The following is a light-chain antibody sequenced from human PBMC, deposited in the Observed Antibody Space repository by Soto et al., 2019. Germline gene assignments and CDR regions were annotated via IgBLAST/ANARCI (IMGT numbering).Light chain of an antibody. V-gene: IGLV2-11*01. CDR1: SSDVGGYKY. CDR3: CSYAGDYTVV. Sequence: QSVLTQPRSVSGSPGQSVTISCTGTSSDVGGYKYVSWYQQHPGKAPKLMIYDVGKRPSGVPDRLSGSKSGNTASLTISGLQAEDEADYYCCSYAGDYTVVFGGGTKLTVL. J-gene: IGLJ2*01. CDR2: DVG.